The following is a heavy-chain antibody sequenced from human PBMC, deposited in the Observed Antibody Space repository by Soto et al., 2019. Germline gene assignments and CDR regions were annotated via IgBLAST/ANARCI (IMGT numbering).Heavy chain of an antibody. CDR1: GFTLSSYW. V-gene: IGHV3-74*01. D-gene: IGHD5-12*01. CDR2: INPAGSST. CDR3: ARGNTGYGNLDY. J-gene: IGHJ4*02. Sequence: AGSLRLSCAASGFTLSSYWMHWVRQAPGTGLVWVARINPAGSSTYYADFVRGRFTISKNTAKNTLYLEINSLRAEDTAVYYCARGNTGYGNLDYWGQGTLVTVSS.